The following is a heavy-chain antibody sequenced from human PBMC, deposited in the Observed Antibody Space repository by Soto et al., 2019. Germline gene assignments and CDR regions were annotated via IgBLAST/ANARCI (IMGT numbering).Heavy chain of an antibody. Sequence: PSETLSLTCTVSGGSINTFYCRWVRQPAGKGLEWIGRIFSSGSTSFNPSLESRVAMSVDTSKNHFSLNLSSVTGADMAVYYCARDGSYSAYNFAHGIQLWSFDFWGQGALVTVSS. V-gene: IGHV4-4*07. D-gene: IGHD5-12*01. CDR3: ARDGSYSAYNFAHGIQLWSFDF. J-gene: IGHJ4*02. CDR1: GGSINTFY. CDR2: IFSSGST.